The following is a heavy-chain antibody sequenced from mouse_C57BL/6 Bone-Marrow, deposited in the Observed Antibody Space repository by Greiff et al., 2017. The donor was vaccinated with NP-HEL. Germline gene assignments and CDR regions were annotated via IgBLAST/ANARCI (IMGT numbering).Heavy chain of an antibody. J-gene: IGHJ4*01. Sequence: EVQLVESGGGLVKPGGSLKLSCAASGFTFSSYAMSWVRQTPEKRLAWVATISDGGGYTYYPDNVKGRFTISRDNAKNNLYLQMSHLKSEDTAMYYCARTVVDAMDYWGQGTSVTVSS. CDR1: GFTFSSYA. CDR3: ARTVVDAMDY. CDR2: ISDGGGYT. V-gene: IGHV5-4*01. D-gene: IGHD1-1*01.